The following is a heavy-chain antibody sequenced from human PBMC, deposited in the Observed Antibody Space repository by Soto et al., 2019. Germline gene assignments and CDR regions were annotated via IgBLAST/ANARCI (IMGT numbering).Heavy chain of an antibody. J-gene: IGHJ5*02. CDR3: ARDTVVVTAYNWFDP. D-gene: IGHD2-21*02. CDR2: INAGNGNT. V-gene: IGHV1-3*01. Sequence: ASLKVSCKASGYTFTSYAMHWVRQAPGQRLEWMGWINAGNGNTKYSQKFQGRVTITRDTSASTAYMELSSLRSEDTAVYYCARDTVVVTAYNWFDPWGQGTLVTVSS. CDR1: GYTFTSYA.